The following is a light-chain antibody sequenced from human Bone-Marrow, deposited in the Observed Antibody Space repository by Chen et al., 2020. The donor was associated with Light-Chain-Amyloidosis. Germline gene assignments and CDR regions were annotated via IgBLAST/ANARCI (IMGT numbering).Light chain of an antibody. CDR2: GAS. Sequence: IVMALSPAPLSVSPGASATLSCRASQNINNNFAWYQQKPGQAPRLLMHGASTRATGIPARFSGSGSGTEFTHTISSLQPEDFAVYYCQQRNNWPLTFGGGTKVEI. CDR3: QQRNNWPLT. CDR1: QNINNN. V-gene: IGKV3-15*01. J-gene: IGKJ4*01.